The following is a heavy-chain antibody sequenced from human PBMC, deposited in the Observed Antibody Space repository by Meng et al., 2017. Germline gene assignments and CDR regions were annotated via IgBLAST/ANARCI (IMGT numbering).Heavy chain of an antibody. V-gene: IGHV3-15*01. CDR1: GFTFSNAW. CDR3: TTGLVGYVDY. CDR2: IKSKTDGGTT. Sequence: GESLKISCAASGFTFSNAWMSWVRQAPGKGLEWVGHIKSKTDGGTTDYAAPVKGRSTISRDDSKNTLYRQMNSLKTGDADVYYCTTGLVGYVDYWGQGTRVTVSS. J-gene: IGHJ4*02.